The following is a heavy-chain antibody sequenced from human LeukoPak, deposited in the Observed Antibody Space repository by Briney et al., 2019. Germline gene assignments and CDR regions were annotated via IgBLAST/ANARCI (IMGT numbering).Heavy chain of an antibody. CDR3: AKHGTYYDFWSGQYYFDY. V-gene: IGHV3-23*01. J-gene: IGHJ4*02. CDR2: ISGSGDST. Sequence: GGSLRLSCAASGFTFSDAWMSWVRQAPGKGLEWVSGISGSGDSTNYADSVKGRFTISRDNSRNTLYLQMNSLRAEDTAVYYCAKHGTYYDFWSGQYYFDYWGQGTLVTVSS. CDR1: GFTFSDAW. D-gene: IGHD3-3*01.